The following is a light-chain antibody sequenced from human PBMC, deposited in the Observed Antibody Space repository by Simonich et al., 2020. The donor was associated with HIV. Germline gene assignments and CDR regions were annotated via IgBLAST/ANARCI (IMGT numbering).Light chain of an antibody. CDR2: DAS. CDR3: QQYNNWPLL. V-gene: IGKV3-15*01. CDR1: QSVSSSY. J-gene: IGKJ2*01. Sequence: EIVLTQSPGTLSLSPGERATLSCRASQSVSSSYLAWYQQKPGLAPRLLIYDASTRATGIPARFSGSGSGRDFTLTISNMHSEDFAVYYCQQYNNWPLLFGQGTKLEIK.